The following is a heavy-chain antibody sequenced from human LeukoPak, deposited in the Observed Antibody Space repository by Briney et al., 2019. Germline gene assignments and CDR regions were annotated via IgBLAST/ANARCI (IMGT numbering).Heavy chain of an antibody. V-gene: IGHV3-74*01. CDR2: INTDGSST. J-gene: IGHJ4*02. CDR3: ATSFSSRWNYFDY. D-gene: IGHD2-2*01. Sequence: GGSLRLSCAASGFTFSSYWMHWVRQASGKGLVWVSRINTDGSSTSYADSVKGRFTISRDNAKNTLYLQMNSLRAEDTAVYYCATSFSSRWNYFDYWGQGTLVTVSS. CDR1: GFTFSSYW.